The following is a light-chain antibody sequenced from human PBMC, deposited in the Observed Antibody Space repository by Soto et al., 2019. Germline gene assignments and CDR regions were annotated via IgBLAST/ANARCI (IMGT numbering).Light chain of an antibody. J-gene: IGKJ1*01. CDR1: QSVTTR. V-gene: IGKV1-5*01. CDR2: DAS. CDR3: QQYYDYPWT. Sequence: DIQMTHSPFTLSASVGDRVTITCRASQSVTTRLAWHQHKPGKAPKVLIYDASNLETGVPSRFSGSGSGREFTLTISSLQPDDFAAYYCQQYYDYPWTLGQGTKVDIK.